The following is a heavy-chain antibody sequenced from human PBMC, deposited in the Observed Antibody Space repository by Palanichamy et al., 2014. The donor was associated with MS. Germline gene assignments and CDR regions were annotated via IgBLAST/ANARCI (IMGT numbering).Heavy chain of an antibody. CDR2: IYWDDDK. V-gene: IGHV2-5*02. D-gene: IGHD3-9*01. CDR3: AHSVRFFDSNSFDP. Sequence: QITLKESGPTLVKPTQTLTLTCSFSGFSLSTGGVGVGWIRQPPGKALEWLALIYWDDDKRYSPSLKTRLTISKDTSKNQVVLRMTNMDPVDTATYYCAHSVRFFDSNSFDPWGQGTLVTVSS. J-gene: IGHJ5*02. CDR1: GFSLSTGGVG.